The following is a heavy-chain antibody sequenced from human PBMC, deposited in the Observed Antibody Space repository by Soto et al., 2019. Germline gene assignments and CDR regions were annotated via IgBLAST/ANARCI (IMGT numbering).Heavy chain of an antibody. J-gene: IGHJ6*04. CDR2: ISAYNGNT. Sequence: GASVKVSCKASGYTFTSYGISWVRQAPGQGLEWMGWISAYNGNTNYAQKLQGRVTMTTDTSTSTAYMELRSLRSDDTAVYYCARDRGLFCSGGSCYVHYYSYYVMDFGGKGTTVPVSP. CDR1: GYTFTSYG. D-gene: IGHD2-15*01. V-gene: IGHV1-18*01. CDR3: ARDRGLFCSGGSCYVHYYSYYVMDF.